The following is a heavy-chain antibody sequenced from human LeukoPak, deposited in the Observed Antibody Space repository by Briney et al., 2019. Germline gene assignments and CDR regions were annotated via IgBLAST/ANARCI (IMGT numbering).Heavy chain of an antibody. V-gene: IGHV4-39*01. CDR1: GGSISSSSYY. D-gene: IGHD6-13*01. CDR3: ARIPQYSSSVDY. J-gene: IGHJ4*02. Sequence: SETLSLTCTVSGGSISSSSYYWGWIRQPPGKGLEWIGSIYYSGSTYYNPSLKSRVTISIDTSKNQFSLKLSSVTAADTAVYYCARIPQYSSSVDYWGQGTLVTVSS. CDR2: IYYSGST.